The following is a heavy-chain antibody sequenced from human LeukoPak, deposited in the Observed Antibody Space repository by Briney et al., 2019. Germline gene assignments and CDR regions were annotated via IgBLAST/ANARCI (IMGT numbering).Heavy chain of an antibody. Sequence: GGSLRLCCAASGFTFSSYAMSWVRQAPGKGLEWVSAISGSGGSTYYADSVKGRFTISRDNSKNTLYLQMNSLRAEDTAVYYCAKDVEYDILTGPPGDYFDYWGQGTLVTVSS. CDR1: GFTFSSYA. D-gene: IGHD3-9*01. V-gene: IGHV3-23*01. CDR3: AKDVEYDILTGPPGDYFDY. CDR2: ISGSGGST. J-gene: IGHJ4*02.